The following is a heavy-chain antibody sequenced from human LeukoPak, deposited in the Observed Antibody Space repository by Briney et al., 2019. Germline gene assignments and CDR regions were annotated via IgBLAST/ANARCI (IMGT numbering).Heavy chain of an antibody. J-gene: IGHJ4*02. Sequence: GGSLRLSCAASGFTFSSYAMSWVRQAPGKGLEWVSAISGSGGSTYYADSEKGRFTISRDNSKNTLYLQMNSLRAEDTAVYYCAKAGAAAGTLYFDYWGQGTLVTVSS. CDR1: GFTFSSYA. CDR3: AKAGAAAGTLYFDY. CDR2: ISGSGGST. D-gene: IGHD6-13*01. V-gene: IGHV3-23*01.